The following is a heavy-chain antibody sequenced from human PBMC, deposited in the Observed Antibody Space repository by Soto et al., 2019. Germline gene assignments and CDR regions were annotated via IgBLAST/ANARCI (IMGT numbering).Heavy chain of an antibody. Sequence: EVQLVESGGGLVKPGGSLRLSCAASGFTFSSYSMNWVRQAPGKGLEWVSSISSSSSYIYYADSVKGRFTISRDNAKNSLYLQMNSLRAEDTAVYYCARSADCSSTSYYDYWGQGTLVTVSS. V-gene: IGHV3-21*01. CDR3: ARSADCSSTSYYDY. CDR2: ISSSSSYI. D-gene: IGHD2-2*01. J-gene: IGHJ4*02. CDR1: GFTFSSYS.